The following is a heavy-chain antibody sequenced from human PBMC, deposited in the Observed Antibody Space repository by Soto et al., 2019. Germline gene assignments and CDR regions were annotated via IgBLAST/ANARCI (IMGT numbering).Heavy chain of an antibody. CDR3: ARERAVGIAVALNWFDP. V-gene: IGHV3-48*02. Sequence: EVQLVESGGGLVQPGGSLRLSCAASGFTFSSYSMNWVRQAQGKGLEWVSYSSSSSSTIYYADSVKGRFTISRDNAKNSLYLQMNSLRDEDTAVYYCARERAVGIAVALNWFDPWGQGTLVTVSS. D-gene: IGHD6-19*01. CDR2: SSSSSSTI. CDR1: GFTFSSYS. J-gene: IGHJ5*02.